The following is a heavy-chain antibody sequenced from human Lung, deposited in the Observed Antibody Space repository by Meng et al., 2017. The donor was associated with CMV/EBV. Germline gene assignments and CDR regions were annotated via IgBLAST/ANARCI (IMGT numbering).Heavy chain of an antibody. CDR1: GVSVSNDDYH. V-gene: IGHV4-61*08. D-gene: IGHD1-26*01. J-gene: IGHJ4*02. CDR2: LYSTGTD. Sequence: LXCSVSGVSVSNDDYHWSWIRQSPGKGLEWIGQLYSTGTDTFNPSLMSRVTISKDTSKNRFSLTLTSVTAADTAVYFCVAYLVGIGGRGYWGQGRXVTVSS. CDR3: VAYLVGIGGRGY.